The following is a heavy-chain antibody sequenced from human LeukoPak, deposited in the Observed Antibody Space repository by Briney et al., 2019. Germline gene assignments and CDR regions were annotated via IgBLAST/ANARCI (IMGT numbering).Heavy chain of an antibody. D-gene: IGHD6-19*01. CDR3: ARDPGYSSGYSTGYFDY. V-gene: IGHV1-2*02. Sequence: ASVKVSCKASGYTFTSYDINWVRQATGQGLEWMGWINPNSGGTNYAQKFQGRVTMTRDTSISTAYMELSRLRSDDTAVYYCARDPGYSSGYSTGYFDYWGQGTLVTVPS. J-gene: IGHJ4*02. CDR2: INPNSGGT. CDR1: GYTFTSYD.